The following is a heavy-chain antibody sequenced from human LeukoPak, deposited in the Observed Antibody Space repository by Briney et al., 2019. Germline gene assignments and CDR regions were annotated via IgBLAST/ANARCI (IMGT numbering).Heavy chain of an antibody. V-gene: IGHV3-7*03. J-gene: IGHJ4*02. CDR3: ARDSLIQYGSGSYWGFDY. Sequence: GGSLRLSCAASGFTFSNYWMHWVRQAPGKGPEWVGDIKTDGSDKYYAGSVKGRFTISRDNAKNSLYLQMNSLRAEDTAVDYCARDSLIQYGSGSYWGFDYWGQGILVTVSS. CDR2: IKTDGSDK. D-gene: IGHD3-10*01. CDR1: GFTFSNYW.